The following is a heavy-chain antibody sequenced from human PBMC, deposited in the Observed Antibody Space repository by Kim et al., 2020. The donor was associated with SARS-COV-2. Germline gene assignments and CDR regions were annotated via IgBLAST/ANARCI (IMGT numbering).Heavy chain of an antibody. D-gene: IGHD6-19*01. CDR1: GGTFSSYA. V-gene: IGHV1-69*13. CDR3: AREGIAVAGILM. CDR2: IIPIFGTA. Sequence: SVKVSCKASGGTFSSYAISCVRQAPGQGLEWMGGIIPIFGTANYAQKFQGRVTITADESTSTAYMELCSLSSEDTAVDYCAREGIAVAGILMWGQGILV. J-gene: IGHJ4*02.